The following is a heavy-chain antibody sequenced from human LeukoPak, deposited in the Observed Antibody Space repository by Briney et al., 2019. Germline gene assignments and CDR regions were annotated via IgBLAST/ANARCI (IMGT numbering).Heavy chain of an antibody. CDR2: ISYDGSNK. V-gene: IGHV3-30*18. CDR1: GFPFSSYA. J-gene: IGHJ4*02. Sequence: GGSLRLSCAASGFPFSSYAVHWVRQAPGEGLEWVAVISYDGSNKYYADSVKGRFTISRDNSKNTLYLQMNSLRADDTAVYYCAKDRRYIYGYIDYWGQGTLVTVSS. CDR3: AKDRRYIYGYIDY. D-gene: IGHD5-18*01.